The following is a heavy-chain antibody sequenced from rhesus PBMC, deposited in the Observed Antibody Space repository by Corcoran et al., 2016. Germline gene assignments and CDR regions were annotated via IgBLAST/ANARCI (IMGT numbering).Heavy chain of an antibody. CDR2: IYGSSGNT. V-gene: IGHV4-76*01. J-gene: IGHJ6*01. Sequence: QVQLQESGPGVVKPSETLSPTCAVPGGPISSGYDWSWIRQPPGKGLDWIGYIYGSSGNTNYNPFLQNSVSISRDASNNQFSLKLSSVTAADTAVYYCARAYYYSGSYPYYGLDSWGQGVVVTVSS. CDR3: ARAYYYSGSYPYYGLDS. CDR1: GGPISSGYD. D-gene: IGHD3-16*01.